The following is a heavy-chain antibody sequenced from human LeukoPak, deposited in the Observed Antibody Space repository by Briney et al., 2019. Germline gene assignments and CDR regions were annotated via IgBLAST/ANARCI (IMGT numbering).Heavy chain of an antibody. Sequence: PSETLSLTCAVSGGSISSSNWWSWVRPPPGKGLEWIGEIYHSGSTNYNPSLKSRVTISVDKSKNQFSLKLSSVTAADTAVYYCARGFWSGYYTGIGDSWGQGTLVTVSS. J-gene: IGHJ4*02. CDR3: ARGFWSGYYTGIGDS. D-gene: IGHD3-3*01. CDR2: IYHSGST. V-gene: IGHV4-4*02. CDR1: GGSISSSNW.